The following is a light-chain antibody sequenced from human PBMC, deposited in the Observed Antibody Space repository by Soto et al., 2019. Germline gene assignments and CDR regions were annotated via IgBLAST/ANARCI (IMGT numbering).Light chain of an antibody. V-gene: IGKV1-9*01. J-gene: IGKJ2*01. CDR2: GAS. CDR1: QAISSH. CDR3: QQLNSYPQT. Sequence: DIQLTQSPSFLSASVGGRVTITCRASQAISSHLAWYQQKPGKAPNLLIYGASTLQSGVPSRFSGSGSGTQFTLTISSLQPEDFATYYCQQLNSYPQTFGQGTKLEIK.